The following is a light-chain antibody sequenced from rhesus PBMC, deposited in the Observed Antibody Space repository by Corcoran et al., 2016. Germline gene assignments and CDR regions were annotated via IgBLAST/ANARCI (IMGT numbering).Light chain of an antibody. J-gene: IGKJ3*01. CDR1: QSISSW. CDR2: KAS. V-gene: IGKV1-22*01. CDR3: LQYISSPFT. Sequence: DIQMTQSPSSLSASVGDTVTITCRASQSISSWLDWYQQKPGKAPRLLNYKASSLQSGVPSRFSGSGSGTAFTLTISSLQPEDFATYYCLQYISSPFTFGPGTKLDIK.